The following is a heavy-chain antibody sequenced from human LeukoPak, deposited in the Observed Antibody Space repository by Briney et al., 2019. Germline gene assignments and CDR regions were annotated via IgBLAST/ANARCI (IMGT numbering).Heavy chain of an antibody. D-gene: IGHD6-6*01. CDR3: TCIAARRGVDY. J-gene: IGHJ4*02. Sequence: GGSLRLSCAASGFTFSSYAMSWVRQAPGKGLEWVSAISGSGGSTSYADSVKGRFTISRDNAKNTLYLQMNSLRAEDTAVYYCTCIAARRGVDYWGQGTLVTVSS. V-gene: IGHV3-23*01. CDR1: GFTFSSYA. CDR2: ISGSGGST.